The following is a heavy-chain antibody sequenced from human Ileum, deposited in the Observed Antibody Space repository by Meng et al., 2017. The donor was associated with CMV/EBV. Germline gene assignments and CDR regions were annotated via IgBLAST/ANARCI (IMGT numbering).Heavy chain of an antibody. V-gene: IGHV4-39*07. CDR3: ARERRLQWFYH. CDR1: GGPISTNSYY. Sequence: SEVSALPLSVSGGPISTNSYYWGWIRHPPGKGLEWIGSIYYSGGTYYNPSLKSRVTISVDTSKNQVSLRVTSVTAADTAVYYCARERRLQWFYHWGQGTLVTVSS. D-gene: IGHD2-21*02. CDR2: IYYSGGT. J-gene: IGHJ5*02.